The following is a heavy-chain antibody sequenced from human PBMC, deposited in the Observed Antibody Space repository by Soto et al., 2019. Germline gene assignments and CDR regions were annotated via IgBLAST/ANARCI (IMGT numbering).Heavy chain of an antibody. CDR2: IDPSGGST. CDR1: GYTFTASY. Sequence: QVQLVQSGAEVKKPGASVKVSCKASGYTFTASYMHWVRQAPGQGLEWMGIIDPSGGSTSYSQKFQGRVTMARNTSTSTVYMELNSLRAEDTAVFYCARDSGHSYRSDAFDKWGQGTMVTVSS. CDR3: ARDSGHSYRSDAFDK. D-gene: IGHD1-26*01. J-gene: IGHJ3*02. V-gene: IGHV1-46*01.